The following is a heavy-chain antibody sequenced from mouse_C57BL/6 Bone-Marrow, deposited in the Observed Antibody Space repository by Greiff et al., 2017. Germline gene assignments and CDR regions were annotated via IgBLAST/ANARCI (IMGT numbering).Heavy chain of an antibody. CDR3: SRQVTTVLATKYFDV. V-gene: IGHV5-9*01. J-gene: IGHJ1*03. D-gene: IGHD1-1*01. CDR2: ISGGGGNT. CDR1: GFTFSSYT. Sequence: EVQLVESGGGLVKPGGSLKLSCAASGFTFSSYTMSWVRQTPEKRLQWVAAISGGGGNTYYPDSVKGRFTISRDNDTNILYLQMSSLRSEDTALYYCSRQVTTVLATKYFDVWGTGTTVTVSS.